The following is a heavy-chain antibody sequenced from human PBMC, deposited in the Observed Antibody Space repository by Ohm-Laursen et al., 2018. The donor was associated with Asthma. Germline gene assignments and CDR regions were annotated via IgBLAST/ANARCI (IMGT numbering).Heavy chain of an antibody. CDR3: ARSFGGLDV. V-gene: IGHV3-48*01. CDR2: ISSDSSAI. CDR1: GFTFSIYN. J-gene: IGHJ6*02. D-gene: IGHD3-16*01. Sequence: LSLTCAASGFTFSIYNMNWVRQAPGKGLEWVSFISSDSSAIYFADSVKGRVTISRDNAKNSLYLQMSSLRAEDTAIYYCARSFGGLDVWGHGTTVTVSS.